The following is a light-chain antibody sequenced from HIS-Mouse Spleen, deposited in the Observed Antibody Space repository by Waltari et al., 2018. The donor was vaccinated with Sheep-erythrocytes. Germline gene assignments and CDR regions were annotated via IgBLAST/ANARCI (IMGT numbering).Light chain of an antibody. J-gene: IGLJ3*02. Sequence: SYELTQPPSVSVSPGQTARITCSGDALPKKYAYWYQQKSGQAPVLVIYEESKRPSGIPGRFSGSSSGTMATLTISGAQVEDEADYYCYSTDSSGNHSNWVFGGGTKLTVL. CDR3: YSTDSSGNHSNWV. CDR2: EES. V-gene: IGLV3-10*01. CDR1: ALPKKY.